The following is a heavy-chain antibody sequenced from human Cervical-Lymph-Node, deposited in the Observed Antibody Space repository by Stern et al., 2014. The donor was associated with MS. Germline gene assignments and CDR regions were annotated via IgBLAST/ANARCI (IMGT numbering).Heavy chain of an antibody. J-gene: IGHJ5*02. CDR2: IYSSGST. Sequence: QLQLQESGPGLVKPSETLSLTCTASGGSISSYYWRWLRQPPGKGLEWIGYIYSSGSTHYNPSLKRRVTISVDTTTKQSSLKLCSVTAADTAVYYCARGATQAFDPWGQGTLVTVPS. CDR3: ARGATQAFDP. V-gene: IGHV4-59*01. CDR1: GGSISSYY.